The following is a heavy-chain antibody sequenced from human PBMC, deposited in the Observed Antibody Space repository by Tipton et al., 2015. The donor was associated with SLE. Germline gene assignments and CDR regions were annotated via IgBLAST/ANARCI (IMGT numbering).Heavy chain of an antibody. CDR1: GGSISSHY. J-gene: IGHJ5*02. CDR2: MYYSGST. Sequence: TLSLTCTVSGGSISSHYWIWFRQPPGKGLEWIGYMYYSGSTNYNPSLRGRVTMSLDTSKNQFSLRMRSVTAADTAVYYCARVYPRLRIFGWFDPWGQGTLVTVSS. V-gene: IGHV4-59*11. D-gene: IGHD4-17*01. CDR3: ARVYPRLRIFGWFDP.